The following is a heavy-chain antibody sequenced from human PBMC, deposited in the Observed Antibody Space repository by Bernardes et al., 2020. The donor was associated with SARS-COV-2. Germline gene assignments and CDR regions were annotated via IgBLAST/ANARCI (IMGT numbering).Heavy chain of an antibody. CDR2: ISSSGGTT. D-gene: IGHD3-3*01. CDR3: AKPKFVSPRLFGTVVGSLPDH. Sequence: GGSLRLSCAASGFTFSNHAMSWVRQAPGKGLEWVSSISSSGGTTFYADSMKGRFTISRDNSKNTLDLQMNNLGAEDTAVYYCAKPKFVSPRLFGTVVGSLPDHWGQGTLLTVSS. V-gene: IGHV3-23*01. J-gene: IGHJ4*02. CDR1: GFTFSNHA.